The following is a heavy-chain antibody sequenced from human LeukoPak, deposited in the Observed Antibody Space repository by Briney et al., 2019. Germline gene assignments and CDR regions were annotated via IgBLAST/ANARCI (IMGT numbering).Heavy chain of an antibody. CDR1: GGTFSSYA. CDR2: IIPIFGTA. V-gene: IGHV1-69*13. CDR3: ARDITMLRGLLGYYYGMDV. D-gene: IGHD3-10*01. J-gene: IGHJ6*02. Sequence: ASVKVSCKASGGTFSSYAISWVRQAPGQGLEWMGGIIPIFGTANYAQKFQGRVTITADESTSTAYMELSSLRSEDTAVYYCARDITMLRGLLGYYYGMDVWGQGTTVTVSS.